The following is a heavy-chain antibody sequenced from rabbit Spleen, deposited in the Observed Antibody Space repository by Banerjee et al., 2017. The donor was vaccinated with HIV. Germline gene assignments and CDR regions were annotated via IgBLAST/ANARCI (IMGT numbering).Heavy chain of an antibody. J-gene: IGHJ4*01. Sequence: QSLEESGGDLVKPGASLTLTCTASGSDISAYSMAWVRQAPGKGLEWIAVIYGDRSSTTYYASWAKGRFTISKTSSTTVTLQMTSLTAADTATYFCVRGASSSGYYSLWGPGTLVTVS. V-gene: IGHV1S40*01. D-gene: IGHD1-1*01. CDR1: GSDISAYS. CDR2: IYGDRSSTT. CDR3: VRGASSSGYYSL.